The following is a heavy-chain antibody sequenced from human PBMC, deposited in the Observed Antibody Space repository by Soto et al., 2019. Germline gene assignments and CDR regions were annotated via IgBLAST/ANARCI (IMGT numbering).Heavy chain of an antibody. CDR3: ARHPRITYYYDSSGYYLDAFDI. D-gene: IGHD3-22*01. Sequence: PSENLSLTYTVSGGAINTGAHYRRWIRQPPGKGLEWISRINYNGRTYYKPPLKSRVTVSLDTSRNQFSLKLSSVTAADTAVYYCARHPRITYYYDSSGYYLDAFDIWGQGTMVT. CDR2: INYNGRT. V-gene: IGHV4-39*01. CDR1: GGAINTGAHY. J-gene: IGHJ3*02.